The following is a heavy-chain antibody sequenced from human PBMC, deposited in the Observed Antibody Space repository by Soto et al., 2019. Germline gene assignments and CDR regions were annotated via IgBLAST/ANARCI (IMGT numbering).Heavy chain of an antibody. J-gene: IGHJ6*02. CDR3: ARASLAARLAYYYYYGMDV. V-gene: IGHV1-46*01. Sequence: ASVKVSCKASGYTFTSYYMHWVRQAPGQGLEWMGIINPSGGSTSYAQKFQGRVTMTRDTSTSTVYMELSSLRSEDTAVYYCARASLAARLAYYYYYGMDVWGQGTKVTVSS. D-gene: IGHD6-6*01. CDR1: GYTFTSYY. CDR2: INPSGGST.